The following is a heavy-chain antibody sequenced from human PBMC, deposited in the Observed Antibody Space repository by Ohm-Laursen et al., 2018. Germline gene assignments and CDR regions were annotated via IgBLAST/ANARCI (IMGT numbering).Heavy chain of an antibody. CDR1: GGSISSSSYY. J-gene: IGHJ3*02. D-gene: IGHD3-9*01. CDR2: IYYSGST. CDR3: ARWGEYFGALDI. V-gene: IGHV4-39*07. Sequence: PSDTLSLTCAVSGGSISSSSYYWGWIRQPPGKGLEWIGSIYYSGSTYYNPSLKSRVTISVDTSKNQFSLNLNSVTAADTAVYYCARWGEYFGALDIWGQGTMVTVSS.